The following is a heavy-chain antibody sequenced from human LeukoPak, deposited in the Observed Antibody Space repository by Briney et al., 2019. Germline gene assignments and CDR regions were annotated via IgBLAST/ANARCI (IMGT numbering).Heavy chain of an antibody. D-gene: IGHD3-22*01. CDR3: ATPYYYDSSGYYSLYYYYGMDV. J-gene: IGHJ6*02. CDR1: GFTVSSNY. Sequence: GSLSLSCAASGFTVSSNYMSWVRQAPGKGLEWVSVIYCGGSTYYADSVKGRFTISRDNSKNTLYLQMNSLRAEDTAVYYCATPYYYDSSGYYSLYYYYGMDVWGQGTTVTVSS. V-gene: IGHV3-66*04. CDR2: IYCGGST.